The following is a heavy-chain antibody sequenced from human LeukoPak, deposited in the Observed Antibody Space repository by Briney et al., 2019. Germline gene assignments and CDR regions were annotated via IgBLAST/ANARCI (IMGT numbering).Heavy chain of an antibody. CDR2: IYHSGST. J-gene: IGHJ4*02. V-gene: IGHV4-30-2*01. D-gene: IGHD1-14*01. Sequence: SETLSLTCAVSGGSISSGGYSWSWIRQPPGKGLEWIGYIYHSGSTYYNPSLKSRVTISVDRSKNQFSLKLSSVTAADTAVYYCARRARATGSYYFDYWGQGTLVTVYS. CDR3: ARRARATGSYYFDY. CDR1: GGSISSGGYS.